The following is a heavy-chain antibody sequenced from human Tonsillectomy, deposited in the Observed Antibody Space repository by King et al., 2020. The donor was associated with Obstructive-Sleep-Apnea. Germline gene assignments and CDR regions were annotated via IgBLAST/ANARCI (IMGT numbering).Heavy chain of an antibody. V-gene: IGHV3-74*01. Sequence: VQLVESGGGLVQPGGSLRLSCAASGFTFSSYWMHWVRQAPGKGLVWVSRINSDGSSTSYADSVKGRFTISRDNAKNTLYLQMNSLRAEDTAVYYCARDWSRGTVTTVGVWYFDLWGRGTLVTVSS. CDR3: ARDWSRGTVTTVGVWYFDL. D-gene: IGHD4-17*01. CDR2: INSDGSST. CDR1: GFTFSSYW. J-gene: IGHJ2*01.